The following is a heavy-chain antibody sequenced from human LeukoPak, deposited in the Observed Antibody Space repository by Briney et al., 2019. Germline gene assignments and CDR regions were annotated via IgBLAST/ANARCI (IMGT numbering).Heavy chain of an antibody. J-gene: IGHJ6*02. D-gene: IGHD2-21*02. CDR2: IKQDGSEK. Sequence: PGGSLRLSCAASGFTFSTYWMSWVRQAPGEGLEWVANIKQDGSEKYYVDSVKGRFTISRDNTKNSLYLQMNSLRAEDTAVYHCMMSLTAHYYYGMDFWGQGTTVTVSS. CDR1: GFTFSTYW. V-gene: IGHV3-7*02. CDR3: MMSLTAHYYYGMDF.